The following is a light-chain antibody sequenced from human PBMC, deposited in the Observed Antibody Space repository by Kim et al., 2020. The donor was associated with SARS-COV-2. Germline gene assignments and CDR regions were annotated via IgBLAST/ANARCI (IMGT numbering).Light chain of an antibody. V-gene: IGKV3-11*01. CDR1: QSVSSY. Sequence: LSLSPGERAPLSCRARQSVSSYLAWYQQKPGQAPRLLIYDASNRATGIPARFSGSGSGTDFTLTISSLEPEDFAVYYCQQRSNWPSFGQGTKLEI. CDR3: QQRSNWPS. CDR2: DAS. J-gene: IGKJ2*03.